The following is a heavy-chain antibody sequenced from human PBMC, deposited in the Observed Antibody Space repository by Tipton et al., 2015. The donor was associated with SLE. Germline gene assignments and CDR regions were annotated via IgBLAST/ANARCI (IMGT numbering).Heavy chain of an antibody. CDR2: IRAVGYGGTA. D-gene: IGHD1-1*01. V-gene: IGHV3-49*04. J-gene: IGHJ4*02. Sequence: SLRLSCAASGFTIGIYAMSWVRQAPGKGLEWVGVIRAVGYGGTAQYAASVKGRFTISRDESKSILYLQMNSLQTEDTAIYYCTRDSAWNEKTDYWGQGTLVAVSS. CDR1: GFTIGIYA. CDR3: TRDSAWNEKTDY.